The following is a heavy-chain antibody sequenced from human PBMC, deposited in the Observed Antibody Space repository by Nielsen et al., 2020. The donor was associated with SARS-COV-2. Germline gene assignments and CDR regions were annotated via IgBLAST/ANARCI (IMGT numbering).Heavy chain of an antibody. CDR3: AKDGYKFGELAAQPLAG. J-gene: IGHJ4*02. CDR2: ISYDGSNK. V-gene: IGHV3-30*18. CDR1: GFTFSSYG. D-gene: IGHD3-16*01. Sequence: GSLRLSCAASGFTFSSYGMHWVRQAPGKGLEWVAVISYDGSNKYYADSVKGRFTISRDNSKNTLYLQMNSLRAEDTAVYYCAKDGYKFGELAAQPLAGWGQGTLVTVSS.